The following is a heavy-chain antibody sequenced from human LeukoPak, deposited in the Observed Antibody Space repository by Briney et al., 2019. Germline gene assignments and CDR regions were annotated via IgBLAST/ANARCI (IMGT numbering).Heavy chain of an antibody. V-gene: IGHV1-18*01. CDR3: ARTGVSTVTGYYYYYGLDV. Sequence: ASVKVSCEASGYTFTSYGISWVRQAPGQGLEWMGWISAYNGNTNYAQKLQGRVTMTTDTSTSTAYMELRSLRSDDTAVYYCARTGVSTVTGYYYYYGLDVWGQGTTVTVSS. J-gene: IGHJ6*02. D-gene: IGHD4-17*01. CDR1: GYTFTSYG. CDR2: ISAYNGNT.